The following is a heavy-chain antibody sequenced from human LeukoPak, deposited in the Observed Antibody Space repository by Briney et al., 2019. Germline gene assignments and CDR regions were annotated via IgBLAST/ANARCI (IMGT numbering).Heavy chain of an antibody. D-gene: IGHD3-22*01. V-gene: IGHV3-23*01. CDR1: GFTLSSNY. CDR2: ISGSGGST. CDR3: AKPFDSSGYYKSSAFDI. J-gene: IGHJ3*02. Sequence: AGGSLRLSCAASGFTLSSNYMSWVRQAPGKGLEWVSGISGSGGSTYYADSVKGRFTISRDNSKNTLYLQMDSLRAEDTAVYFCAKPFDSSGYYKSSAFDIWGQGTMVTVSS.